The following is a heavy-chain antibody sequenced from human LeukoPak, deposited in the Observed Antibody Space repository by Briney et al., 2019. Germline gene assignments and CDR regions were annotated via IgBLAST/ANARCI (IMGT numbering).Heavy chain of an antibody. Sequence: PGRSLSLPCAASGFTFDDYAMHWVRQAPGKGLEWVSGISWNSGSIGYTDSVKGRFTISRDNAKNSLYLQMNSLRAEDTALYYCAKDSSGYFLSLAYWGQASLATVSS. J-gene: IGHJ4*02. V-gene: IGHV3-9*01. D-gene: IGHD3-22*01. CDR3: AKDSSGYFLSLAY. CDR2: ISWNSGSI. CDR1: GFTFDDYA.